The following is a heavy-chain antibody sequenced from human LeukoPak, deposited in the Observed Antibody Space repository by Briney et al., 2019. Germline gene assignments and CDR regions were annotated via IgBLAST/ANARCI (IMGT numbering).Heavy chain of an antibody. CDR3: ARDNSVGETAWWFDP. D-gene: IGHD1-26*01. Sequence: ASVKVSCKASGYNFTSYYMHWVRQAPGQGLEWMGLINPSGSSTTYAQRFQGRVTMTRDISTSTDYMELTSLTSDDTAMYYCARDNSVGETAWWFDPWGQGTLVTVSS. CDR1: GYNFTSYY. J-gene: IGHJ5*02. CDR2: INPSGSST. V-gene: IGHV1-46*01.